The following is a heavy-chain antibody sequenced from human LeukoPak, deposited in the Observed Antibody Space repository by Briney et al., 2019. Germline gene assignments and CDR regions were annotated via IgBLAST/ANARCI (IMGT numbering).Heavy chain of an antibody. V-gene: IGHV3-30-3*01. D-gene: IGHD3-22*01. CDR3: ARDLDSSGYYYVVAY. Sequence: GGSLRLSCAASGFTFSSYAMHWVRQAPGKGLEWVAVISYDGSNKYYADSVKGRFTISRDNSKNTLYPQMNSLRAEDTAVYYCARDLDSSGYYYVVAYWGQGTLVTVSS. J-gene: IGHJ4*02. CDR1: GFTFSSYA. CDR2: ISYDGSNK.